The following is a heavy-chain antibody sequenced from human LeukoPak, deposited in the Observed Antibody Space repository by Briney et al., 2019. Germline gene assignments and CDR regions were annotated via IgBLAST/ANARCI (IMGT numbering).Heavy chain of an antibody. V-gene: IGHV4-59*01. CDR3: ARDQVGTMDAFDI. D-gene: IGHD1-14*01. CDR1: GGSISSYY. Sequence: IPSETLSLTCTVSGGSISSYYWSWIRQPPGKGLEWIGDIYYSGSTNYNPSLKSRVTISVDTSKNQFSLKLSSVTAADTAVYYCARDQVGTMDAFDIWGQGTMVTVPS. CDR2: IYYSGST. J-gene: IGHJ3*02.